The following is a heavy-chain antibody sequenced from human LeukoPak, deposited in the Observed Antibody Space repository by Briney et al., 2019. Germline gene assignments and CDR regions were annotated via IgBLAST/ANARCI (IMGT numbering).Heavy chain of an antibody. J-gene: IGHJ4*02. CDR2: ISSGGTTK. Sequence: GGSLRLSCAASRFTFSSFGMHWVRQAPGKGLEWVAVISSGGTTKYYADSVKGRFTISRDNSKNTLCLQMNSLRGEDAAVYFCAKDDCGGDCYPDFWGQGTLVTVSS. V-gene: IGHV3-30*18. D-gene: IGHD2-21*02. CDR1: RFTFSSFG. CDR3: AKDDCGGDCYPDF.